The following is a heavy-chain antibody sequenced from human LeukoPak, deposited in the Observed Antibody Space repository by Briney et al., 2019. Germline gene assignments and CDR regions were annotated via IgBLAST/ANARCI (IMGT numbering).Heavy chain of an antibody. CDR1: GFTVSSNY. J-gene: IGHJ6*04. V-gene: IGHV3-53*01. Sequence: GGSLRLSCAASGFTVSSNYMSWVRQAPGKGLEWVSVIYSGGSAYYADSVKGRFTISTDNSKNTLYLQMNSLRAEDTAVYYCATAITIFGVDPPDVWGKGTTVTVSS. CDR3: ATAITIFGVDPPDV. CDR2: IYSGGSA. D-gene: IGHD3-3*01.